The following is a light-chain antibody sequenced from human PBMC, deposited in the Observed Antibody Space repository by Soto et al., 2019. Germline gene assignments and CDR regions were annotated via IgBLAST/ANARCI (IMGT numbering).Light chain of an antibody. Sequence: QSVLTQPASVSGSPGQSITISCTGTSSDVGGYNYVSWYQQHPGKAPKLVIYEVSDRPSGVSNRFSGSKSGNTASLTISGLQAEDAADYYCSSYTIRSTYVFGTGTKVTV. CDR2: EVS. CDR1: SSDVGGYNY. V-gene: IGLV2-14*01. J-gene: IGLJ1*01. CDR3: SSYTIRSTYV.